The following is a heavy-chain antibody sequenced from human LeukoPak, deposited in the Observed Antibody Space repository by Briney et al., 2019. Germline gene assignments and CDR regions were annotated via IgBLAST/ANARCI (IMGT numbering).Heavy chain of an antibody. J-gene: IGHJ5*02. CDR2: ISVSDGST. CDR1: GFTFSTYA. V-gene: IGHV3-23*01. CDR3: ARDVPHNWFDT. Sequence: GGSLRLSCAASGFTFSTYAMNWVRQAPGKGLEWVSSISVSDGSTYYADSVKGRFTVSRDNAKNTLYLQMNSLRAEDTAVYYCARDVPHNWFDTWGQGTLVTVSS.